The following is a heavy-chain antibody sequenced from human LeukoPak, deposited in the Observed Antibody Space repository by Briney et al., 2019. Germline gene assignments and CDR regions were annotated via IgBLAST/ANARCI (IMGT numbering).Heavy chain of an antibody. CDR2: IRQDGSDK. D-gene: IGHD2-15*01. V-gene: IGHV3-7*01. CDR1: GFPFNSYW. J-gene: IGHJ4*02. CDR3: ARHSRGSSIDD. Sequence: GGSLRLSCAASGFPFNSYWMSWVRQAPEKGLEWLANIRQDGSDKQYVDSVKGRFTISRDNAKNSLYLQMNSLSAGDTAVYYCARHSRGSSIDDWGQGTLVTVSS.